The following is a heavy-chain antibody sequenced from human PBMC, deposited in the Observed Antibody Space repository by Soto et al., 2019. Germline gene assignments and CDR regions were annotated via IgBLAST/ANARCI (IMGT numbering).Heavy chain of an antibody. D-gene: IGHD2-15*01. V-gene: IGHV3-21*01. CDR3: ERLYCGGGGCYLRRDAFDV. CDR1: GFTFSAYH. CDR2: INPTSSHI. J-gene: IGHJ3*01. Sequence: EVQLVESGGGLVMPGGSLRLSCAASGFTFSAYHMNWVRQAPGKGLEWVSSINPTSSHIYYADSVRGGFTISRDDSKNSVYLQMNNLRTEDAALYYCERLYCGGGGCYLRRDAFDVWGQGTMVTVSS.